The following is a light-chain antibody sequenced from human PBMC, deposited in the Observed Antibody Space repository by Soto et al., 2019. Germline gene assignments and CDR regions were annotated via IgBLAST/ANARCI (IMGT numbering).Light chain of an antibody. CDR3: QQSYGNPG. Sequence: DIQMTQSPSSLSASVGDRVTITCRASQSIGFFLNWYHQKPGKAPKLLIYAASSLQSGVPSRFSGSGSGTDVTLTITSLQPEDFGTYYCQQSYGNPGFAPGTTVDIK. CDR2: AAS. CDR1: QSIGFF. V-gene: IGKV1-39*01. J-gene: IGKJ3*01.